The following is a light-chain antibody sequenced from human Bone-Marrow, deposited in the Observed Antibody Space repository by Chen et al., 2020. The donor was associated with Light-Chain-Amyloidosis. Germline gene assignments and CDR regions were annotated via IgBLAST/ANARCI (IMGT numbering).Light chain of an antibody. CDR2: RDT. J-gene: IGLJ2*01. CDR1: DLPTKY. V-gene: IGLV3-25*03. CDR3: QSADSSGTYEVI. Sequence: SYELTQPPSVSVSPGQTARITCSGDDLPTKYAYWYQQKPGQAPVLVIHRDTERPSGISARVSGSSSGTTPTLTISGVQAEDEADYHCQSADSSGTYEVIFGGGTKLTVL.